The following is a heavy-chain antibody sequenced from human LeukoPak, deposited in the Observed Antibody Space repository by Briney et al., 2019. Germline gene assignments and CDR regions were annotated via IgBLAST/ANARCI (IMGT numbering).Heavy chain of an antibody. J-gene: IGHJ4*02. V-gene: IGHV3-66*04. CDR1: EFTFRSYE. CDR2: IYSDGST. Sequence: PGGSLRLSCAASEFTFRSYEMSWVRQAPGKGLEWVSIIYSDGSTYYADSVRGRFTISRDNSKNTLYLQMNSLRAEDTAVYYCASHYDSSAYSEYWGQGTLVTVSS. D-gene: IGHD3-22*01. CDR3: ASHYDSSAYSEY.